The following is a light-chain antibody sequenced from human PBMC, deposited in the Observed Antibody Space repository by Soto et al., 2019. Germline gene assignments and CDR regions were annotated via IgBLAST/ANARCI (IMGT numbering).Light chain of an antibody. CDR2: GAS. Sequence: EIVLTQSPGTLSLSPGERATLSCRASQTVNNNYLTWYQQTPGQAPRLLIYGASSRATDIPDKFSGSGSGTDFTLTISRLEPEDFAVYYCQQYGTSPFTFGPGTKVDIK. CDR1: QTVNNNY. J-gene: IGKJ3*01. CDR3: QQYGTSPFT. V-gene: IGKV3-20*01.